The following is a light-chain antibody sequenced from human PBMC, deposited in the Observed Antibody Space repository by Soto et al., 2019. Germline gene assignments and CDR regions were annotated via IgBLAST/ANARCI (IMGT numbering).Light chain of an antibody. CDR3: SSYAGSNNYVV. CDR2: EVT. J-gene: IGLJ2*01. CDR1: SSDVGGYNY. V-gene: IGLV2-8*01. Sequence: QSALTQPPSASGSPGQSVTISCTRTSSDVGGYNYVSWYQQHPGKAPKLMIYEVTKRPSGVPDRFSGSKSGSTASLTVSGLQAEDEADYYCSSYAGSNNYVVFGGGTKLTVL.